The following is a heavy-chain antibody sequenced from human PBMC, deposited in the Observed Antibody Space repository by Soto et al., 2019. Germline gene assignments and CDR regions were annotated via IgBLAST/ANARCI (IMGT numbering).Heavy chain of an antibody. D-gene: IGHD4-17*01. V-gene: IGHV4-59*08. J-gene: IGHJ5*02. CDR1: GGSISSYY. CDR2: IYYSGST. Sequence: SETLSLTCTVSGGSISSYYWSWIRQPPGKGLEWIGYIYYSGSTNYNPSLKSRVTISVDTSKNHFSLKLISVTAADTAVYYCARHPTTERWFDPWGQGTLVTVSS. CDR3: ARHPTTERWFDP.